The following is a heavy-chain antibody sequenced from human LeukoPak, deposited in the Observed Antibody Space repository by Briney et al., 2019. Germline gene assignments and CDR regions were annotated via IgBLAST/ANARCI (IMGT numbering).Heavy chain of an antibody. CDR2: ISSSGSTI. Sequence: GGSLRLSCAASGFTFSSYEMNWVRQAPGKGLEWVSYISSSGSTIYYADSVKGRFTISRDNAKNSLCLQMNSLRAEDTAVYYCARARRDVVVITTPFEYWGQGTLVTVSS. J-gene: IGHJ4*02. CDR1: GFTFSSYE. V-gene: IGHV3-48*03. CDR3: ARARRDVVVITTPFEY. D-gene: IGHD3-22*01.